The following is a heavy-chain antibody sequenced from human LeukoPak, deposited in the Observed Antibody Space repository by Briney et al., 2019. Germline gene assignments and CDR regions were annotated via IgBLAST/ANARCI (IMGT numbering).Heavy chain of an antibody. CDR2: ISAYNGNT. Sequence: ASVKVSCTASGYTFTSYGISWVRQAPGQGLEWMGWISAYNGNTNYAQKLQGRVTMTTDTSTSTAYMELRSLRSDDTAVYYCARDVPVDGSGSPFDYWGQGTLVTVSS. CDR3: ARDVPVDGSGSPFDY. V-gene: IGHV1-18*01. CDR1: GYTFTSYG. D-gene: IGHD3-10*01. J-gene: IGHJ4*02.